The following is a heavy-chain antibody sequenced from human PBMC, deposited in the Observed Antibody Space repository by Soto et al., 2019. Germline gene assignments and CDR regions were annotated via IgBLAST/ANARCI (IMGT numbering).Heavy chain of an antibody. CDR1: GFTFSSYG. CDR3: AKGPSDDFWSGYYYYYYGMDV. J-gene: IGHJ6*02. Sequence: QVQLVESGGGVVQPGRSLRLSCAASGFTFSSYGMHWVRQAPGKGLEWVAVISYDGSNKYYADSVKGRFTISRDNSKNTLYLQMNSLRAEDTAVYYCAKGPSDDFWSGYYYYYYGMDVWGQGTTVTVSS. D-gene: IGHD3-3*01. CDR2: ISYDGSNK. V-gene: IGHV3-30*18.